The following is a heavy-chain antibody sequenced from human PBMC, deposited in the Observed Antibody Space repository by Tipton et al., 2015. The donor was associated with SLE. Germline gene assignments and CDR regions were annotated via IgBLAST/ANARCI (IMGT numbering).Heavy chain of an antibody. CDR1: GGSISSYY. Sequence: TLSLTCTVSGGSISSYYWSWIRQPPGKGLEWLGYVYYSGGTNYNPSLKSRVTISVDTSKNQFSLRLTSVTAADTAVYYCATRLGTNLAFGGYGTDVWGQGTAVTVS. CDR2: VYYSGGT. V-gene: IGHV4-59*12. D-gene: IGHD3-16*01. CDR3: ATRLGTNLAFGGYGTDV. J-gene: IGHJ6*02.